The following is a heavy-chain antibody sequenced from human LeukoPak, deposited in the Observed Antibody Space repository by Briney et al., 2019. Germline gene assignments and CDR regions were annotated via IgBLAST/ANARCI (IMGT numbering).Heavy chain of an antibody. CDR3: ARKTDRLGAVGRDRYFDL. D-gene: IGHD6-13*01. CDR2: ISVNGGAT. Sequence: GGSLTLSCTASGFTFSGYEMTWVRQAPGKGLERMSYISVNGGATHYADSVRGRFTTSRADAKNSLYLHMNSVRVEDTDIYYCARKTDRLGAVGRDRYFDLWGRGTLITVSS. V-gene: IGHV3-48*03. J-gene: IGHJ2*01. CDR1: GFTFSGYE.